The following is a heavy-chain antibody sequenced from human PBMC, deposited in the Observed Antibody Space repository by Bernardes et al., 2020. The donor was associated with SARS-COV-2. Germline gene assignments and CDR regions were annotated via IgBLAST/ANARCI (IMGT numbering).Heavy chain of an antibody. Sequence: GGSLRLSCAASEFRFSDFSMTWVRQVPGKGLEWVANINQDGSQTHYVDSVKGRFTISRDNAKNSLHLQMNSLRDEDTAVYFCARAGRLDYWGQGTLVTVSS. CDR1: EFRFSDFS. CDR2: INQDGSQT. V-gene: IGHV3-7*01. CDR3: ARAGRLDY. J-gene: IGHJ4*02. D-gene: IGHD3-10*01.